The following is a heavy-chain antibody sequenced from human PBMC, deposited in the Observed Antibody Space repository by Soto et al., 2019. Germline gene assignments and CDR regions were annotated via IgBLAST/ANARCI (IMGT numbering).Heavy chain of an antibody. CDR1: GFTFDDYA. CDR3: AKGGPSDGMAV. J-gene: IGHJ6*02. V-gene: IGHV3-43*02. Sequence: GGSLRLSCAASGFTFDDYAMHWVRQAPGKGLEWVSLISWDGGSTYYADSVKGRFTISRDNSKNSLYLQMNSLRTEDTAWYYCAKGGPSDGMAVWAQGNTVPVS. CDR2: ISWDGGST.